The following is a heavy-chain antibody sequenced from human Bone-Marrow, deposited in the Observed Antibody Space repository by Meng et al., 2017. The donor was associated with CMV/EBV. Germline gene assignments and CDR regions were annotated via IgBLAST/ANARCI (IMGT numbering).Heavy chain of an antibody. CDR1: GYTFTSYD. V-gene: IGHV1-8*01. CDR3: ARDLGVTTGDFDH. CDR2: MNPNSGNT. Sequence: ASVKVSCKASGYTFTSYDINWVRQATGQGLEWMGWMNPNSGNTGYAQKFQGRVTMTRDTSINTAYMELSRLRSDDTAVYYCARDLGVTTGDFDHWGQGTLVTVSS. J-gene: IGHJ4*02. D-gene: IGHD4-17*01.